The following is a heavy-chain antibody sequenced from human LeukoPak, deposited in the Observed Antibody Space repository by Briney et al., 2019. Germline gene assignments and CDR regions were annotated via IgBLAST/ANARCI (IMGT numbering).Heavy chain of an antibody. CDR1: GGSISRGDYY. J-gene: IGHJ4*02. CDR2: TYYSGST. Sequence: SETLSLTCTVSGGSISRGDYYWTWIRQPPGKGLEWIGCTYYSGSTYYNPSLKSRITISVDTSKNQFSLKVRSVTAADTAVYYCARGRTSGIHSTSFYFDYWGQGTLVTVSS. D-gene: IGHD6-6*01. V-gene: IGHV4-30-4*01. CDR3: ARGRTSGIHSTSFYFDY.